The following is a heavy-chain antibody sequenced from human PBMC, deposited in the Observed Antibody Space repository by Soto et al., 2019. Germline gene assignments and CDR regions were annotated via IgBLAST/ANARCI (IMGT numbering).Heavy chain of an antibody. CDR3: ARQRPTDGRWEFANYYGMDV. CDR2: IIHTEST. CDR1: GGSFSPYY. V-gene: IGHV4-34*12. Sequence: SSETLSLTCAVYGGSFSPYYWGWVRQPPGKGLGWIGEIIHTESTKYNPSLKSRVTISVDTSKNQFSLKLSSVTAADTAVYYCARQRPTDGRWEFANYYGMDVWCQGTPVTVSS. D-gene: IGHD1-26*01. J-gene: IGHJ6*02.